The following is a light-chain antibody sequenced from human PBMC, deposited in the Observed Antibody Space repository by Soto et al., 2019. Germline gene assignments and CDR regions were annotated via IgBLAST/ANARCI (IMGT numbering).Light chain of an antibody. CDR1: QGISNY. CDR2: GAT. Sequence: IQLTQSPSSLSASLGERATISCRASQGISNYLAWYQQKPGKTPRLLIYGATTLQSGVPSRFSGSGSGTDFALTISSLQPEDFATYYCQQLKSYVTFGQGTRLEIK. V-gene: IGKV1-9*01. CDR3: QQLKSYVT. J-gene: IGKJ5*01.